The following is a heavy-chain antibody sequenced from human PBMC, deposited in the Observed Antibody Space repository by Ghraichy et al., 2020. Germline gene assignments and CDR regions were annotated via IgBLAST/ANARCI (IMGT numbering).Heavy chain of an antibody. CDR2: ISSSSRTR. CDR1: GFTFGSYS. V-gene: IGHV3-48*02. CDR3: ARASGVVRFFDYDGLDV. D-gene: IGHD2-21*01. Sequence: GGSLRLSCVGSGFTFGSYSLNWVRQSPGKGLEWVAHISSSSRTRSYADSVKGRFTVSRDNAQNSLYLQMSCLRDEDTAVYYCARASGVVRFFDYDGLDVWGQGTTVTVSS. J-gene: IGHJ6*02.